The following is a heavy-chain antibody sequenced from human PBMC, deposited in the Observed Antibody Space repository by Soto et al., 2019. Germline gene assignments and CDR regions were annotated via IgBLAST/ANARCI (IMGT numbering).Heavy chain of an antibody. V-gene: IGHV4-39*01. J-gene: IGHJ6*03. CDR3: ARGRNGKESYYYYMDV. CDR2: IYYSGNT. CDR1: SGSISSSSSY. D-gene: IGHD1-1*01. Sequence: SETLSLTCTVSSGSISSSSSYWGWIRQPPGKGLEWIGSIYYSGNTYYNPSLKSRVTISIDSSKTQFSLKLSSVTAADTAVYYCARGRNGKESYYYYMDVWGKGTTVTVSS.